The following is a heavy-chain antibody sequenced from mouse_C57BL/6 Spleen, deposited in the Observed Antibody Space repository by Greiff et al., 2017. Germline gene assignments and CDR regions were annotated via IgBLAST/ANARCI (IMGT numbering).Heavy chain of an antibody. CDR2: IYPRSGNT. D-gene: IGHD4-1*01. CDR3: AGDWDGGYLEV. CDR1: GYTFTSYG. Sequence: QVQLQQSGAELARPGASVKLSCKASGYTFTSYGISWVKQRTGQGLEWIGEIYPRSGNTYYNEKFKGKATLTADKSSSTAYMELRSLTSEDSAVYFGAGDWDGGYLEVWGTGTPFTVS. V-gene: IGHV1-81*01. J-gene: IGHJ1*03.